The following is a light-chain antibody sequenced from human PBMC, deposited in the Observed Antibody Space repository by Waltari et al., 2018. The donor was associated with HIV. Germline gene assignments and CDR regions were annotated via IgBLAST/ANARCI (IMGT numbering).Light chain of an antibody. V-gene: IGLV1-40*01. J-gene: IGLJ2*01. CDR1: SSNIGAGYD. Sequence: QSVLTQPPSVSGAPGQRVTIPCTGRSSNIGAGYDVPWYQQLPGTTPKLLIYGNNNRPSGVPDRFSGSKSGTSASLAITGLQAEDEADYYCQSYGSSLSGPYVIFGGGTKLTVL. CDR2: GNN. CDR3: QSYGSSLSGPYVI.